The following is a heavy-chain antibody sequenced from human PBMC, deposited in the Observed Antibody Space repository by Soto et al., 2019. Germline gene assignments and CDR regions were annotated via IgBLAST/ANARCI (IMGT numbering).Heavy chain of an antibody. CDR1: GFTFSSYG. Sequence: QVQLVESGGGVVQPGRSLRLSCAASGFTFSSYGMQWVRRAPGKGLEWVAVIWHDGSNQYYADSVKGRFTISRDNSNNILYLQLNSLRAEDTAVYYCARERGRIDYWGQGTLVTASS. CDR2: IWHDGSNQ. CDR3: ARERGRIDY. J-gene: IGHJ4*02. V-gene: IGHV3-33*01.